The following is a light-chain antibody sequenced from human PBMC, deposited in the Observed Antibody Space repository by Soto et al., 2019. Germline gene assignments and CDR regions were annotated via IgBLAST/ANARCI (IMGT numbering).Light chain of an antibody. Sequence: QSVLTQPASVSGAPGQSIPISCTGTSSDVGGYNYVSWYQQHPGKAPKLMIYDVSNRPSWVSNRFSGSKSGNTASLTISGLQAEDEAYYYCSSYTSSSTYVFGTGTKLTVL. CDR3: SSYTSSSTYV. CDR1: SSDVGGYNY. CDR2: DVS. J-gene: IGLJ1*01. V-gene: IGLV2-14*01.